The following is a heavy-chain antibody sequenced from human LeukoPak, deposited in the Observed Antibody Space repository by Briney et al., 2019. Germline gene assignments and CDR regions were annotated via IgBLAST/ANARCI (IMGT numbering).Heavy chain of an antibody. J-gene: IGHJ4*02. CDR3: ARGGSYLGHCDY. V-gene: IGHV4-34*01. CDR1: GGSFSGYY. CDR2: INPSRST. Sequence: SETLSLTCAVYGGSFSGYYWNWIRQPPGKGLEWIGEINPSRSTNYSPSLKSRVTISVDTSKNQFSLKLSSVTAADTAVYYCARGGSYLGHCDYWGQGTLVTVSS. D-gene: IGHD1-26*01.